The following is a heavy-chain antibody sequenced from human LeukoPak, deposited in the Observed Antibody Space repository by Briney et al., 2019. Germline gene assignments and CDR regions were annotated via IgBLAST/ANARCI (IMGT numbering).Heavy chain of an antibody. Sequence: PSETLSLTCTVSGGSIGKGSYYWSWIRQPAGKGLEWIGRIYTSGSTNYNPSLKSRVTITVDTSKNQFSLNLSSVTAADTAVYYCARDGGYTYGYSHFDYWGQGTLVTVCS. D-gene: IGHD5-18*01. J-gene: IGHJ4*02. V-gene: IGHV4-61*02. CDR1: GGSIGKGSYY. CDR3: ARDGGYTYGYSHFDY. CDR2: IYTSGST.